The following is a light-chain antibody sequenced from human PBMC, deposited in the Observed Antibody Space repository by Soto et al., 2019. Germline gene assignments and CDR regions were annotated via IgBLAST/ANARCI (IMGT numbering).Light chain of an antibody. CDR1: SSDVGGYNY. CDR3: SSYTSSRTLV. V-gene: IGLV2-14*01. Sequence: QSALTQPASVSGSPGQSITISCTGTSSDVGGYNYVSWYQQHPVKAPKLMIYEVSNRPSGVSNRFSGSKSGNTASLTISGRQAEDEADYYCSSYTSSRTLVFGGGTKLTVL. CDR2: EVS. J-gene: IGLJ2*01.